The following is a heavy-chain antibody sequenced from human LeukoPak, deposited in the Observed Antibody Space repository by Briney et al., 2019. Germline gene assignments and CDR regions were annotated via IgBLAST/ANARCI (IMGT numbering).Heavy chain of an antibody. CDR1: GFTFSGYW. D-gene: IGHD1-26*01. CDR3: ARGDFESGTYNDAFDI. CDR2: IKPDGSEK. J-gene: IGHJ3*02. Sequence: PGGSLRLSCAASGFTFSGYWMSWVRQAPGKGLEWVANIKPDGSEKFSVDPVKGRFTISRDNAKNPLYLQMNSLRVDDTAVYYCARGDFESGTYNDAFDIWGQGTMVTVS. V-gene: IGHV3-7*01.